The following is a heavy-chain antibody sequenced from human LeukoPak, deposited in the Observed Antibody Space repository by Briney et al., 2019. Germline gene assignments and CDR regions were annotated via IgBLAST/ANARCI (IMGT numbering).Heavy chain of an antibody. CDR3: ARGLWSTSYYNWFDP. Sequence: PSETLSLTCTVSGGSISSSSYYWGWIRQPPGKGLEWLGYIYYTGSTDYNPSLKSRVTISVDTSKNQFSLKLSSVTTADTAVYYCARGLWSTSYYNWFDPWGQGTLVTVSS. D-gene: IGHD6-13*01. CDR2: IYYTGST. V-gene: IGHV4-61*05. J-gene: IGHJ5*02. CDR1: GGSISSSSYY.